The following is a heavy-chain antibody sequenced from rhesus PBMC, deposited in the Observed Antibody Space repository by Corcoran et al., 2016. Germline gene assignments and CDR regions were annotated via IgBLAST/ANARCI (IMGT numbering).Heavy chain of an antibody. V-gene: IGHV1-198*02. D-gene: IGHD4-23*01. CDR1: GFTFGSYA. Sequence: QVQLVQSGAEVKKPGASVKVSCKASGFTFGSYAINWVRQAPGQGLECMGVIIPLVGITNYAEKFQCRVTITAEKSTSTAYMELSSLRSEDTAVYYCAREGNTGAFDFWGQGLRVTVSS. CDR3: AREGNTGAFDF. CDR2: IIPLVGIT. J-gene: IGHJ3*01.